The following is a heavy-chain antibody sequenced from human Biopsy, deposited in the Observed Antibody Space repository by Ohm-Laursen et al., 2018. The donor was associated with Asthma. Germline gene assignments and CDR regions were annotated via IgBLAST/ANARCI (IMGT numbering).Heavy chain of an antibody. V-gene: IGHV1-69*13. CDR3: ARDVMEWYLPAFDF. J-gene: IGHJ4*02. Sequence: GASVKVSCKASGDSFSNYAISWVRQAPGQGLEWMGGLIPVLGTPDHAQMFEGRVTITADESTSTAYMELSSLSSDDTAVYYCARDVMEWYLPAFDFWGQGTLVTVSS. CDR1: GDSFSNYA. D-gene: IGHD3-3*01. CDR2: LIPVLGTP.